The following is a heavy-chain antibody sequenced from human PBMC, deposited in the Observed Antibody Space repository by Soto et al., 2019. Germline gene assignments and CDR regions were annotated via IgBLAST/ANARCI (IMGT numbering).Heavy chain of an antibody. CDR2: IYSGGST. D-gene: IGHD1-7*01. CDR3: GRGSTGTNPESSGALFGY. J-gene: IGHJ4*02. Sequence: PGGSLRLSCAASGFTVSSNYMSWVRQAPGKGLEWVSVIYSGGSTYYADSVKGRFTISRDNSKNTLYLQMNSLRAEDTAVYYCGRGSTGTNPESSGALFGYLGQGTLVTVFS. V-gene: IGHV3-66*01. CDR1: GFTVSSNY.